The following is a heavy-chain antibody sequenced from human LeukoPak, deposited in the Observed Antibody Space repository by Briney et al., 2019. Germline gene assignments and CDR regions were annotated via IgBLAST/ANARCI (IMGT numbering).Heavy chain of an antibody. CDR3: ARTNRITMVRGVYYY. CDR2: INPNSGGT. J-gene: IGHJ4*02. Sequence: ASVKVSCKASGYTFTGYYMHWVRQAPGQGLEWMGWINPNSGGTNYAQKFQGRVTMTRDTSISTAYMELSRLRSDDTAVYYCARTNRITMVRGVYYYWGQGTLVTVSS. CDR1: GYTFTGYY. V-gene: IGHV1-2*02. D-gene: IGHD3-10*01.